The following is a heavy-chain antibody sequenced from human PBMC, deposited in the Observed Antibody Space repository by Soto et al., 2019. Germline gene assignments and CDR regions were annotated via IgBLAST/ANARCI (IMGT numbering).Heavy chain of an antibody. CDR3: AKAMANNVFGVDTLFDF. CDR1: GFSFSNYA. J-gene: IGHJ4*02. Sequence: GGSLRLSCATSGFSFSNYAMSWVRQAPGKGLEWVSLVSGSASATHYADSVKGRFTISRDNSKRTVYLQLNSLRAEDTAVYYCAKAMANNVFGVDTLFDFWGRGTLVTVYS. D-gene: IGHD3-3*01. CDR2: VSGSASAT. V-gene: IGHV3-23*01.